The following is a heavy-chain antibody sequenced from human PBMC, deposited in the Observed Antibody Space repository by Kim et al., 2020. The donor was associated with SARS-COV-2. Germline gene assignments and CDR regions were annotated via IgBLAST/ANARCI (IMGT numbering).Heavy chain of an antibody. CDR3: ARLGCSSTSCSDY. Sequence: YVDSVKDRFTISRDNAKNSLYLQMNSLRAEDTAVYYCARLGCSSTSCSDYWGQGTLVTVSS. J-gene: IGHJ4*02. V-gene: IGHV3-7*03. D-gene: IGHD2-2*01.